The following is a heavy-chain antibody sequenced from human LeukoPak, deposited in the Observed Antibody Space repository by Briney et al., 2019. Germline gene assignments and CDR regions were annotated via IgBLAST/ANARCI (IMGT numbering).Heavy chain of an antibody. D-gene: IGHD5-24*01. CDR1: GFTFSDYY. J-gene: IGHJ4*02. V-gene: IGHV3-11*03. Sequence: PGGSLRLSCAASGFTFSDYYMSWIRQAPGQGLECVSYISTSSSFRTYADSVKGRCTISRDNAKNSLYLQMNSLRAEDTALYYCARLSREGYNRHDYWGQGPLVTVSS. CDR2: ISTSSSFR. CDR3: ARLSREGYNRHDY.